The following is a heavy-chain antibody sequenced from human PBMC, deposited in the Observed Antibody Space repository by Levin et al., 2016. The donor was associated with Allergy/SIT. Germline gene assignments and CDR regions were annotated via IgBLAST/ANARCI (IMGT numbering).Heavy chain of an antibody. CDR2: INHSGST. J-gene: IGHJ6*02. D-gene: IGHD3-10*01. CDR3: ARDRTPMVRGDYGMDV. CDR1: GGSFSGYY. Sequence: SETLSLTCAVYGGSFSGYYWSWIRQPPGKGLEWIGEINHSGSTNYNPSLKSRVTISVDTSKNQFSLKLSSVTAADTAVYYCARDRTPMVRGDYGMDVWGQGTTVTVSS. V-gene: IGHV4-34*01.